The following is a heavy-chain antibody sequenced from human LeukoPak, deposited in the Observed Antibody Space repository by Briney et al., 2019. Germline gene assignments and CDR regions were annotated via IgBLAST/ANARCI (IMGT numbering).Heavy chain of an antibody. CDR2: ISYDGSNK. CDR1: GFTFSSYG. V-gene: IGHV3-30*18. J-gene: IGHJ4*02. D-gene: IGHD6-13*01. Sequence: GGSLRLSCAASGFTFSSYGMNWVRQAPGKGLEWVAVISYDGSNKYYADSVKGRFTISRDNSKNTLYLQMNSLRAEDTAVYYCAKRMGPSIAATDLDYWGQGTLVTVSS. CDR3: AKRMGPSIAATDLDY.